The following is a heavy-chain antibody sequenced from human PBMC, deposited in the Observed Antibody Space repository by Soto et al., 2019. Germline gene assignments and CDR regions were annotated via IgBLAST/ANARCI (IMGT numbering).Heavy chain of an antibody. V-gene: IGHV3-7*01. CDR1: GFTFSIYW. Sequence: EMQLVESGGALVQPGGSLRLSCAASGFTFSIYWMYWVRQAPGKGLEFVAVIKQAGSDKYYVDSVKGRFSISRDNAKNSVFLQMDSLRVDDTAVYYCARGAAGAFDLWGQGTTVTVSS. J-gene: IGHJ3*01. D-gene: IGHD3-10*01. CDR2: IKQAGSDK. CDR3: ARGAAGAFDL.